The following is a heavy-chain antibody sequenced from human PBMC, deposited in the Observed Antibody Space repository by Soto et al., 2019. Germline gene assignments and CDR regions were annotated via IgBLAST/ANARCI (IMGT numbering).Heavy chain of an antibody. Sequence: QVQLVQSGAEVKKPGASVKVSCKASGYTFTNYYLHWVRQAPGQGLEWMGMINPSGGSTTYAQKFQGRVTMTRDTSTNTVSMELSSLSSEDSAVYYCVRVPRITLVLGVITYFDYCGQGTLVAVSS. V-gene: IGHV1-46*03. CDR1: GYTFTNYY. CDR2: INPSGGST. CDR3: VRVPRITLVLGVITYFDY. J-gene: IGHJ4*02. D-gene: IGHD3-10*01.